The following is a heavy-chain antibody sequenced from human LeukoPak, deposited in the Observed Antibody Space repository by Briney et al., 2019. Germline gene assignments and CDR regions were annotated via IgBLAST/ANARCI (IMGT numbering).Heavy chain of an antibody. CDR2: INHSGST. CDR3: ARDGYGD. Sequence: ASETLSLTCTVSGGSISSTNYYWSWIRQPPGKGLEWIGEINHSGSTNYNPSLKSRVTISVDTSKNQFSLKLSSVTAADTAVYYCARDGYGDWGQGTLVTVSS. CDR1: GGSISSTNYY. D-gene: IGHD5-18*01. J-gene: IGHJ4*02. V-gene: IGHV4-39*07.